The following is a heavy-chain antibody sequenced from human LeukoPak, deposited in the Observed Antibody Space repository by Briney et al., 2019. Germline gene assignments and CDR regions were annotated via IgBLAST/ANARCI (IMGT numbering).Heavy chain of an antibody. J-gene: IGHJ5*02. CDR3: ARQGHSSSSYNWFDP. CDR1: GYTFTSYY. V-gene: IGHV1-46*01. CDR2: INPSGGST. D-gene: IGHD6-6*01. Sequence: ASVKVSCKASGYTFTSYYMHWVRQAPGQGLEWMGIINPSGGSTSYAQKFQGRVTMIRDMSTSTVYMELSSLKSEDTAVYYCARQGHSSSSYNWFDPWGQGTLVTVSS.